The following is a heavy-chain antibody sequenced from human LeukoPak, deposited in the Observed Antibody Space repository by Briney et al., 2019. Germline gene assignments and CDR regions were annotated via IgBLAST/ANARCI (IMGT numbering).Heavy chain of an antibody. J-gene: IGHJ4*02. CDR3: ARDLDYYDSSGFGY. V-gene: IGHV3-21*01. CDR2: ISSSSSYI. D-gene: IGHD3-22*01. CDR1: GFTFSSYS. Sequence: GGSLRLSCAASGFTFSSYSMNWVRQAPGKGLEWVSSISSSSSYIYYADSVKGRFTISRDNAKNSLYLQMNSLRAEDTAVYYCARDLDYYDSSGFGYWGQGTLVTVSS.